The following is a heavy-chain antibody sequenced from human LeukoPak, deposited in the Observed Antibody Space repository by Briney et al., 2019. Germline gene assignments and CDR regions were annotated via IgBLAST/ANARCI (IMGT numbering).Heavy chain of an antibody. Sequence: LRLSCVASGFTFSDYYMSWIRQPPGKGLEWIGEINHSGSTNYNPSLKSRVTISVDTSKNQFSLKLSSVTAADTAVYYCARGGYSSGWYVRFDYWGQGTLVTVSS. CDR3: ARGGYSSGWYVRFDY. CDR1: GFTFSDYY. V-gene: IGHV4-34*01. CDR2: INHSGST. D-gene: IGHD6-19*01. J-gene: IGHJ4*02.